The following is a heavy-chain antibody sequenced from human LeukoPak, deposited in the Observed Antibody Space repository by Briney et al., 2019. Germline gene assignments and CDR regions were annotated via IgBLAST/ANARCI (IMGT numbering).Heavy chain of an antibody. J-gene: IGHJ3*02. CDR1: GNTFSSYA. D-gene: IGHD1-1*01. CDR3: ARAIPNNDAETPYDAFDI. V-gene: IGHV1-69*01. CDR2: IIPIFGTA. Sequence: GSSVKVSCKASGNTFSSYAIRWVRQAPGQGLEWMGGIIPIFGTANYAQKFQGRVTITADESTSTAYMELSSLRSEDTAVYYCARAIPNNDAETPYDAFDIWGQGTMVTVSS.